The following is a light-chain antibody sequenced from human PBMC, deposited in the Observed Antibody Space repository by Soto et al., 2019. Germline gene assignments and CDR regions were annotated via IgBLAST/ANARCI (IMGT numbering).Light chain of an antibody. CDR2: DVS. CDR3: SSYTSGSTRVV. V-gene: IGLV2-14*03. CDR1: GSDVGGYNY. Sequence: QSALTQPASVSGSLGQLIIISGTGTGSDVGGYNYFSWYQQHPGKAPKVMIYDVSKRPSGIPNRFSGSKSGNTAALTISGLQVEDEADYYCSSYTSGSTRVVFGGGTKLTVL. J-gene: IGLJ2*01.